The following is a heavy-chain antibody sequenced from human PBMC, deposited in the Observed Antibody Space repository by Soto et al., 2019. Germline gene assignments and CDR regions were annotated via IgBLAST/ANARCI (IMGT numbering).Heavy chain of an antibody. J-gene: IGHJ3*02. CDR1: GGSISSYY. V-gene: IGHV4-59*01. CDR2: IYYSGST. Sequence: QVQLQESGPGLVKPSETLSLTCTVSGGSISSYYWSWIRQPPGKGLEWIGYIYYSGSTNYNPSLKNRVTISVDTSKNQFSLKLSSVTAADTAVYYCARVGGRELPYDAFDIWGQGTMVTVSS. D-gene: IGHD1-26*01. CDR3: ARVGGRELPYDAFDI.